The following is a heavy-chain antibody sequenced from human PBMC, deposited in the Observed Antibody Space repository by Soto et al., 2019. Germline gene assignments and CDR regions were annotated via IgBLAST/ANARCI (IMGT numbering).Heavy chain of an antibody. CDR1: GGSISSGNYY. J-gene: IGHJ6*02. Sequence: PSETLSLTCTVSGGSISSGNYYWSWIRQPPGKGLEWIGYIYYSGSTNYNPSLKSRVTISVDTSKNLFSLKLSSVTAADTAVYYCARDGGTNGMDVWGQGTTVTVSS. CDR3: ARDGGTNGMDV. CDR2: IYYSGST. V-gene: IGHV4-61*01. D-gene: IGHD3-3*01.